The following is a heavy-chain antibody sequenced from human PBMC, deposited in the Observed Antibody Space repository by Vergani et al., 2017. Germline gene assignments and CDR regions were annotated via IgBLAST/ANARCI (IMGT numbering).Heavy chain of an antibody. CDR3: ARLPYQQAVDN. CDR1: GYSISSGYY. D-gene: IGHD2-2*01. V-gene: IGHV4-38-2*02. J-gene: IGHJ4*02. Sequence: QVQLQESGPGLVKASQTLSLTCTVSGYSISSGYYWGWIRQSPGRGLEWIGNIFRNGSTHYNPSLKSRLTISVDTSKNHFSLKLTSVTAADTAVYYCARLPYQQAVDNWGQGTLVTVSS. CDR2: IFRNGST.